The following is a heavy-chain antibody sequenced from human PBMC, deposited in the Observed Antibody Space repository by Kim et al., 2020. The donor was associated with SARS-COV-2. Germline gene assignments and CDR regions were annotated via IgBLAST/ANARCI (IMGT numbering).Heavy chain of an antibody. CDR3: ARDYYDSSGYYYVSTPH. V-gene: IGHV3-21*01. Sequence: VKGRFTISRDNAKNSLYLQMNSLRAEDTAVYYCARDYYDSSGYYYVSTPHWGQGTLVTVSS. J-gene: IGHJ4*02. D-gene: IGHD3-22*01.